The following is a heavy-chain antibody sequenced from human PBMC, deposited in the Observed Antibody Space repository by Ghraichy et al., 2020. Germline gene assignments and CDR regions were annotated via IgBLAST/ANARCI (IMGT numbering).Heavy chain of an antibody. V-gene: IGHV4-30-2*01. J-gene: IGHJ5*02. CDR2: IYHSGST. D-gene: IGHD3-16*02. Sequence: SETLSLTCAVSGGSISSGGYSWSWIRQPPGKGLEWIGYIYHSGSTYYNPSLKSRVTISVDRSKNQFSLKLSSVTAADTAVYYWSRGPSEVFYDYVWGSYRYRENWWFDPWGHVTLVTVSS. CDR3: SRGPSEVFYDYVWGSYRYRENWWFDP. CDR1: GGSISSGGYS.